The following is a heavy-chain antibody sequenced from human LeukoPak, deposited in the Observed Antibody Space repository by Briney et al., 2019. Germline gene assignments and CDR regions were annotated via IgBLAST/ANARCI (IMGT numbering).Heavy chain of an antibody. J-gene: IGHJ6*02. CDR2: ISAYNGNT. CDR1: GYTFTSYG. Sequence: GASVKVSCKASGYTFTSYGISWVRQAPGQGLEWMEWISAYNGNTNYAQKLQGRVTMTTDTSTSTAYMELRSLRSDDTAVYYCARDTPIQFSSSSHYYYGMDVWGQGTTVTVSS. D-gene: IGHD6-6*01. V-gene: IGHV1-18*01. CDR3: ARDTPIQFSSSSHYYYGMDV.